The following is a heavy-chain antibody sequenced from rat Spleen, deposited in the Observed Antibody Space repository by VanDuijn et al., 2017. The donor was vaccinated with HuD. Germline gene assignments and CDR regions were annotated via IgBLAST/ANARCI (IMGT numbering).Heavy chain of an antibody. CDR1: GFTFTNYY. CDR3: TRKYTTDYYWYFDF. V-gene: IGHV5-25*01. Sequence: EVQLVESGGGLVQPGRSLKLSCAALGFTFTNYYMAWVRQAPGKGLEWVSSINTDGGSTYYSDSVRGRFTISRENAENTVYLQMYSLRSEDTATYYCTRKYTTDYYWYFDFWGPGTMVAVSS. CDR2: INTDGGST. J-gene: IGHJ1*01. D-gene: IGHD1-6*01.